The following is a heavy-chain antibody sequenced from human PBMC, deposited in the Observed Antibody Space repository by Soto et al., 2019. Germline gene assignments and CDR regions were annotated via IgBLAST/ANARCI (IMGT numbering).Heavy chain of an antibody. J-gene: IGHJ4*02. D-gene: IGHD2-15*01. V-gene: IGHV1-3*01. Sequence: QVPLVQSGAEVKKPGASVNVSCRASGYTFNYFAIHWLRQAPGQSLEWLGWINPDNGQTKYSQRFQGRVTITRDTFATTAYMALSSLKSEDTAVFYCARVLLARLKHFDNWGQGTLVTVSS. CDR1: GYTFNYFA. CDR2: INPDNGQT. CDR3: ARVLLARLKHFDN.